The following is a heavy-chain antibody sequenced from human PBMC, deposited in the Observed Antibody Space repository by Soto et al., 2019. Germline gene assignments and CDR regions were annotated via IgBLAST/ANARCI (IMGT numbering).Heavy chain of an antibody. J-gene: IGHJ4*02. CDR2: INSDGSIT. Sequence: GGSLRLSCAASGFAFNTHWMHWVRQAPGEGLVCVSRINSDGSITDYADSVKGRFSISRDNPRNTLYLQMNSLSPEDTAVYYCARAMTSVGAAAKGDFWGQGTLVTVSS. V-gene: IGHV3-74*01. CDR3: ARAMTSVGAAAKGDF. D-gene: IGHD1-26*01. CDR1: GFAFNTHW.